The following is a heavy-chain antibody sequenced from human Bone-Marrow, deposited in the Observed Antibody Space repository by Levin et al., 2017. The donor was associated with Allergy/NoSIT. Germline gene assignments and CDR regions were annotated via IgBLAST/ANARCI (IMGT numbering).Heavy chain of an antibody. CDR2: ISYDGSNK. CDR1: GFTFSSYG. Sequence: GESLKISCAASGFTFSSYGMHWVRQAPGKGLEWVAVISYDGSNKYYADSVKGRFTISRDNSKNTLYLQMNSLRAEDTAVYYCAYGTYSSSCPNIWGQGTMVTVSS. D-gene: IGHD6-13*01. CDR3: AYGTYSSSCPNI. V-gene: IGHV3-30*03. J-gene: IGHJ3*02.